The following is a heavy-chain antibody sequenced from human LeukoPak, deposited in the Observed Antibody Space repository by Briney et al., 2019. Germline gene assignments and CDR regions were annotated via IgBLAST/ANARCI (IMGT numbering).Heavy chain of an antibody. Sequence: GGALRLSCVASGFNFINYWMSWVRHAPGKGLGWVANMRQDGSEKYYVDSVKGRFTISRDNAKNSLYLQMNSLRAEDTAVYYCARGFNWNYGRFDFWGQGTLVTVSS. CDR2: MRQDGSEK. D-gene: IGHD1-7*01. V-gene: IGHV3-7*05. CDR3: ARGFNWNYGRFDF. CDR1: GFNFINYW. J-gene: IGHJ4*02.